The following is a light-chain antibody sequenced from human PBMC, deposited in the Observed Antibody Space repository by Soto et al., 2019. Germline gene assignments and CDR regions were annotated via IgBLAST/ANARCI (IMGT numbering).Light chain of an antibody. CDR3: SSYAGSNNLYV. CDR2: EVS. CDR1: SSDVGGYNY. J-gene: IGLJ1*01. V-gene: IGLV2-8*01. Sequence: QSALTQPPSASGSPGQSVTISCTATSSDVGGYNYVSWYQQHPGKAPKLMIYEVSKRPSGVPDRFSGSKSGNTASLTVSGLQAEDEADYYCSSYAGSNNLYVFGTGTKLTVL.